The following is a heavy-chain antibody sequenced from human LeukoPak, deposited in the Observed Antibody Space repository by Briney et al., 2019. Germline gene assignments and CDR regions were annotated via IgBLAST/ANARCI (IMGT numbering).Heavy chain of an antibody. V-gene: IGHV3-21*01. CDR3: ARVGDGYNLPDY. CDR1: GFTFSSYS. Sequence: GGSLRLSCAASGFTFSSYSMNWVRQAPGKGLEWVSSISSSSSYIYYADSVKGRFTISRDNAKNSLYLQMNSLRAEDTAVYYCARVGDGYNLPDYWGQGTLVTVSS. J-gene: IGHJ4*02. D-gene: IGHD5-24*01. CDR2: ISSSSSYI.